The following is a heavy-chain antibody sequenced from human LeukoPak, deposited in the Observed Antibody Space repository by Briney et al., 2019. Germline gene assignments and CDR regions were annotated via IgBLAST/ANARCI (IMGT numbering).Heavy chain of an antibody. J-gene: IGHJ4*02. CDR2: VSAYNGNT. CDR3: ARIWLASGSGSYYFDS. CDR1: GYTFTSYG. D-gene: IGHD3-10*01. V-gene: IGHV1-18*01. Sequence: GASVKVPCKASGYTFTSYGISWVRQAPGQGLEWMGWVSAYNGNTNYAQKLQGRVTMTTDTSTTTAYMELRSLRSDDTAVYYCARIWLASGSGSYYFDSWGQGTLVTVSS.